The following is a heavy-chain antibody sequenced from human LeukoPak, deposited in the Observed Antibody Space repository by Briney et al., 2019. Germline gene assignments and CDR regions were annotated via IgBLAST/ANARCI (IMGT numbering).Heavy chain of an antibody. Sequence: GGSLRLSCAASGFTFSSYAMHWVRQAPGKGLEWVAVISYDGSNKYYADSVKGRFTISRDNSKNTLYLQMNSLRAEDTAVYYCATSYSSSWYRGDFDYWGQGTLVTVSS. J-gene: IGHJ4*02. D-gene: IGHD6-13*01. CDR2: ISYDGSNK. CDR1: GFTFSSYA. V-gene: IGHV3-30-3*01. CDR3: ATSYSSSWYRGDFDY.